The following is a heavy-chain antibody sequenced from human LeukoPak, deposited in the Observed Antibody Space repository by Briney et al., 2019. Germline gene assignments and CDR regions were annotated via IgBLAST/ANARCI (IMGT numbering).Heavy chain of an antibody. Sequence: HAGGSLRLSCTASGFTFSSYAMRWVRQAPGKGLEWVSAVSRSGDKTDIADSVKGRFTISRDNSKNTVLMQMNSLRAEDTAVYYCVKDRGDINFYWGRGTLVTVSS. V-gene: IGHV3-23*01. J-gene: IGHJ4*02. CDR3: VKDRGDINFY. CDR1: GFTFSSYA. D-gene: IGHD2-21*02. CDR2: VSRSGDKT.